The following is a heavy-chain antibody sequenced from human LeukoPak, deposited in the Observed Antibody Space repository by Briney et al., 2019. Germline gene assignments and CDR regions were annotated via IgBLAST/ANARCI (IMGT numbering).Heavy chain of an antibody. CDR1: GGSIGSYY. CDR2: IYTSGGT. J-gene: IGHJ4*02. Sequence: SETLSLTCTVSGGSIGSYYWSWIRQPAGKGLEWIGRIYTSGGTVYNPSLKSRVTMSVDTSRNQFSLKLSSVTAADTAVYYCARGHTEGGYYSSGPHDYWGQGTLVTVSS. D-gene: IGHD3-22*01. CDR3: ARGHTEGGYYSSGPHDY. V-gene: IGHV4-4*07.